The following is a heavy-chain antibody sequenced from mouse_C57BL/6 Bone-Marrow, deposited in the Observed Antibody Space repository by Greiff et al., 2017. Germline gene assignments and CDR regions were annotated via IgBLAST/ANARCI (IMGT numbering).Heavy chain of an antibody. J-gene: IGHJ4*01. CDR3: ARHPLYYEYGGYAMDY. CDR1: GFTFSSYG. CDR2: ISSGGSYT. D-gene: IGHD2-4*01. V-gene: IGHV5-6*01. Sequence: EVKLVESGGDLVKPGGSLKLSCAASGFTFSSYGMSWVRQTPDKRLEWVATISSGGSYTYYPDSVKGRFTISRDNATNTLYLQMSSLKSEDTAMYYWARHPLYYEYGGYAMDYWGQGTSVTVSS.